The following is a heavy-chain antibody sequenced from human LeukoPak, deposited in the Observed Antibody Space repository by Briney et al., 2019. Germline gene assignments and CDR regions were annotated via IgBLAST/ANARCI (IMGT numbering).Heavy chain of an antibody. CDR1: GYTFTSYD. Sequence: EASVKVSCKASGYTFTSYDINWVRQATGQGLEWMGWMNPNSGDTGYAQKFQGRVTMTRDTSVSTAYMELSSLTSEDTAVYYCARAGGDYGDYYHYYYYMDVWGSGTTVTVSS. CDR3: ARAGGDYGDYYHYYYYMDV. J-gene: IGHJ6*03. CDR2: MNPNSGDT. V-gene: IGHV1-8*01. D-gene: IGHD4-17*01.